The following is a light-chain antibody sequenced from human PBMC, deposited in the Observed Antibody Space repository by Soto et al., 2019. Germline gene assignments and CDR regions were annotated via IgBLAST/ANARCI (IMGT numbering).Light chain of an antibody. CDR3: AAWDDSLNGPV. J-gene: IGLJ3*02. CDR2: TSD. Sequence: QSVLTQPPSASGTPGQRVTISCSGSSSNIGSRSVNWYQHLPGTVPKLLIYTSDRRLSGVPDRFSGSESGTSASLAISGLQSEDEADYYCAAWDDSLNGPVFGGGTKLTVL. V-gene: IGLV1-44*01. CDR1: SSNIGSRS.